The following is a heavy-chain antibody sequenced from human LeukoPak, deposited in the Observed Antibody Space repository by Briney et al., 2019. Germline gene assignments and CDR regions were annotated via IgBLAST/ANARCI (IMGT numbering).Heavy chain of an antibody. CDR1: GGSISSGDYY. J-gene: IGHJ4*02. D-gene: IGHD3-10*01. CDR3: TRVRALTFDY. CDR2: IYYSGST. Sequence: SETLSLTCTVSGGSISSGDYYWTWIRQPPGKGLEWIGYIYYSGSTYYNPSLKSRVTISVDTSKNQFSLKLSSVTAADTALYYCTRVRALTFDYWGQGTLVTVSS. V-gene: IGHV4-30-4*01.